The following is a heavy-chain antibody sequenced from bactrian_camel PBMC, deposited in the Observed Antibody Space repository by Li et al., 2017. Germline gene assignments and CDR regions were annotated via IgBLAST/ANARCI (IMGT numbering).Heavy chain of an antibody. D-gene: IGHD7*01. V-gene: IGHV3-3*01. CDR3: AAVGTRPTGGVDWCRSDKVPAFTY. Sequence: HVQLVESGGGSVQAGGSLRLSCAASGSTYSTFCMGWFRQAPGKEREGVAAIGSDGSTTYADSVKGRFTISKDNAKNILYLQMNNLNSEDCAMYTCAAVGTRPTGGVDWCRSDKVPAFTYWGQGTQVTVS. CDR1: GSTYSTFC. J-gene: IGHJ4*01. CDR2: IGSDGST.